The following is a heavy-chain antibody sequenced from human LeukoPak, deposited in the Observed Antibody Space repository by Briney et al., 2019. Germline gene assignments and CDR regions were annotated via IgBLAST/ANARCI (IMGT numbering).Heavy chain of an antibody. CDR1: AYPISSGYY. CDR3: ARVSGSATALDAFDI. CDR2: MYRNGST. J-gene: IGHJ3*02. V-gene: IGHV4-38-2*01. Sequence: SETPSLTCAVSAYPISSGYYWGWIRQPPGTGLEWIGSMYRNGSTYFNPSLKSRVTISVDRPKNQCALTLRSVTAADTAVYFCARVSGSATALDAFDISGQGTMVIVSS. D-gene: IGHD1-26*01.